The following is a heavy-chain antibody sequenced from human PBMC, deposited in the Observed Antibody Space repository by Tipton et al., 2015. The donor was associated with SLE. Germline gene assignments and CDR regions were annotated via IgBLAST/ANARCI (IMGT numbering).Heavy chain of an antibody. CDR1: GFTFSGYN. V-gene: IGHV3-21*01. Sequence: SLRLSCAASGFTFSGYNMNWVRQAPGKGLEWVSTISSTNSYMYYADSVKGRFTISRDNAKNSLYLQMNSLRAEDTAVYYCTRDVTCNSWGQGTLVTVSS. CDR3: TRDVTCNS. D-gene: IGHD2-8*01. CDR2: ISSTNSYM. J-gene: IGHJ4*02.